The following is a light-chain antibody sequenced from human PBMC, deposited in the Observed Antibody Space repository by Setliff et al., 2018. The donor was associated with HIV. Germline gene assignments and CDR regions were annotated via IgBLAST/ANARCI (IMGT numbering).Light chain of an antibody. J-gene: IGLJ1*01. V-gene: IGLV2-11*01. CDR1: SSDVGSYNF. CDR2: DVT. CDR3: SSFAGRLHV. Sequence: QSALTQSRSVSGSPGQSVTIPCTGTSSDVGSYNFVTWYQQHPGKVPKLIIYDVTRRPSGVPDRFSGSRSGNTASLTISGLQAEDEADYYCSSFAGRLHVFGTGTKSPS.